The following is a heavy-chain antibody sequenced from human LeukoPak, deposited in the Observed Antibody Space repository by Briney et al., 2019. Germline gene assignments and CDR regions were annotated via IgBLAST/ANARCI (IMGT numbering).Heavy chain of an antibody. V-gene: IGHV3-7*01. CDR3: ARDHPPTGLFYYYGMGV. J-gene: IGHJ6*02. CDR1: GFTFSSYW. CDR2: IKQDGSEK. Sequence: PGGSLRLSCAASGFTFSSYWMSWVRQAPGKGLEWVANIKQDGSEKYYVDSVKGRFTISRDNAKNSLYLQMNSLRAEDTAVYYCARDHPPTGLFYYYGMGVWGQGTTVTVSS. D-gene: IGHD3-22*01.